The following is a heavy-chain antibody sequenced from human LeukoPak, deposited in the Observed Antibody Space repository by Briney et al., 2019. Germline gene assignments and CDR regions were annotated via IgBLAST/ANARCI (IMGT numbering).Heavy chain of an antibody. CDR2: IHVTGRT. CDR1: GGSIINYY. CDR3: ARLKYYDSTGYSPGYYMDV. V-gene: IGHV4-4*07. J-gene: IGHJ6*03. D-gene: IGHD3-22*01. Sequence: SDTLSLTCTVSGGSIINYYWSWIRQPAGTGLEWVGRIHVTGRTIYNPSLQSRLSMSVDTSKNQFSLRLTSVTAADTAVYYCARLKYYDSTGYSPGYYMDVWGKGITVTVSS.